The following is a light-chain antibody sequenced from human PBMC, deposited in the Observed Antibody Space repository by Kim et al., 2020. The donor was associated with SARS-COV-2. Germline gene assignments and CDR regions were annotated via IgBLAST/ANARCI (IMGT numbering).Light chain of an antibody. CDR3: QQYDSYPRT. CDR2: AAS. CDR1: QGISSW. J-gene: IGKJ1*01. Sequence: DIQMTQSPSSLSASVGDRDTITCRASQGISSWLAWYQQKPEKAPKCLIYAASSLQSGVPSRFSGSGSGTDFTLSISNLQPEDFATYYCQQYDSYPRTFGQGTRVEIK. V-gene: IGKV1D-16*01.